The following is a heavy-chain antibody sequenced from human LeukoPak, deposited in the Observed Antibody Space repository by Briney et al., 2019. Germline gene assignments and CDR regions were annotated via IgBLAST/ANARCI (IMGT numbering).Heavy chain of an antibody. D-gene: IGHD5-12*01. CDR3: VRQNLLVATSNPTFDY. J-gene: IGHJ4*02. CDR1: GGSITSSTYY. Sequence: SATLSLTCTVSGGSITSSTYYWGWIRQPPGKGLEWIGSIYYSGTTYYNPSLKSRVTISVDTSKNQFSLKVSSVTAADTAVYYCVRQNLLVATSNPTFDYWGQGTLVTVSS. V-gene: IGHV4-39*01. CDR2: IYYSGTT.